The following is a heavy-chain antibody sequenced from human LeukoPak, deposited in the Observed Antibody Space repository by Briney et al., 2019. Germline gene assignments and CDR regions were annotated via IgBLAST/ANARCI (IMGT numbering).Heavy chain of an antibody. D-gene: IGHD5-18*01. CDR1: GGSISSGGYY. CDR3: ARGDSYGYGQLDY. Sequence: SETLSLTCTVSGGSISSGGYYWSWIRQHPGKGLEWIGYIYYSGSTYYNPSLKSRVTISVDTSKNQFSLKLSSVTAADTAVYHCARGDSYGYGQLDYWGQGTLVTVSS. J-gene: IGHJ4*02. CDR2: IYYSGST. V-gene: IGHV4-31*03.